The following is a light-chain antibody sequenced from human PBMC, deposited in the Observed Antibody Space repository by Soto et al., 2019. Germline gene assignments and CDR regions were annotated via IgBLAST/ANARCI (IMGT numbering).Light chain of an antibody. Sequence: NFMLTQPHSVSESPGKTVTISCTRSSGSIASNYVQWYQQRPGSAPTTVIYEDNQRPSGVPDRFSGSIDSSSNSASLTISGLKTEGEADYYCQSYDSASMVFGGGTKLTVL. CDR2: EDN. CDR1: SGSIASNY. J-gene: IGLJ2*01. CDR3: QSYDSASMV. V-gene: IGLV6-57*04.